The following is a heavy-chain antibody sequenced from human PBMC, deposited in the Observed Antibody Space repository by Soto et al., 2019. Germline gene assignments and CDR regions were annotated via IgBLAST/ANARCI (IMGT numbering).Heavy chain of an antibody. V-gene: IGHV4-34*01. J-gene: IGHJ4*02. CDR2: INHSGST. CDR1: GGSFSGYY. CDR3: ARVGIAAAGTGDY. Sequence: NLSETLSLTCAVYGGSFSGYYWSWIRQPPGKGLEWIGEINHSGSTNYNPSLKSRVTISVDTSKNQFSLKLSSVTAADTAVYYCARVGIAAAGTGDYWGQGTLVTVSS. D-gene: IGHD6-13*01.